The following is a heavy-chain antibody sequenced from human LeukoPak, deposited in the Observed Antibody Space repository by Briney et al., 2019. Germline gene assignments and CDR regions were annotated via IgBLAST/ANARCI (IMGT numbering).Heavy chain of an antibody. CDR2: ISSSSSYI. J-gene: IGHJ3*02. CDR1: GFTFSSYS. CDR3: ARQAPHGGFDI. Sequence: GGSLRLSCAASGFTFSSYSMNWVRQAPGKGLEWVSSISSSSSYIYYADSVKGRFTISRANAKNSLYLQMNSLRAEDTAVYYCARQAPHGGFDIWGQGTMVTVSS. V-gene: IGHV3-21*01. D-gene: IGHD5-24*01.